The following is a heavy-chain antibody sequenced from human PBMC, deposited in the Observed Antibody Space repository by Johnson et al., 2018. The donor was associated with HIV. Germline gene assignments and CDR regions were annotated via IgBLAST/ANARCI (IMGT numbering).Heavy chain of an antibody. V-gene: IGHV3-7*01. J-gene: IGHJ3*01. Sequence: MLLVESGGGLVQPGWSLRLSCAASGFTFSSYWMGWVRQAPGKGLEWVANIKQDGSEKYYVDSLKGRFTISRDNPKNTLYLQMNSLRYEDTAVYYCARDGRDLVTRGSFDVWGQGTMVTVSS. D-gene: IGHD3-9*01. CDR2: IKQDGSEK. CDR1: GFTFSSYW. CDR3: ARDGRDLVTRGSFDV.